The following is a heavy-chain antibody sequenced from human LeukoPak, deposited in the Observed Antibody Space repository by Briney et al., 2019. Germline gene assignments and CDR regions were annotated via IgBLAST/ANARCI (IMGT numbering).Heavy chain of an antibody. V-gene: IGHV4-30-4*01. Sequence: SETLSLTCTVSGGSISSGDYYWSWIRQPPGKGLERIGYIYYSGSTYYNPSLKSRVTISVDTSKNQFSLKLSSVTAADTAVYYCARDTYCGGDCYRPFDYWGQGTLVTVSS. CDR3: ARDTYCGGDCYRPFDY. CDR1: GGSISSGDYY. CDR2: IYYSGST. D-gene: IGHD2-21*02. J-gene: IGHJ4*02.